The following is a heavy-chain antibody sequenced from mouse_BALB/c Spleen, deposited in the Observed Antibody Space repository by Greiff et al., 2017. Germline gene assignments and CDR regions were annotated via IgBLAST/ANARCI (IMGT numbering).Heavy chain of an antibody. CDR1: GYSFTGYY. D-gene: IGHD3-2*01. Sequence: VQLQQSGPELVKPGASVKISCKASGYSFTGYYMHWVKQSHVKSLEWIGRINPYNGATSYNQNFKDKASLTVDKSSSTAYMELHSLTSEDSAVYYCARDSSGYVFYAMDYWGQGTSVTVSS. J-gene: IGHJ4*01. CDR3: ARDSSGYVFYAMDY. CDR2: INPYNGAT. V-gene: IGHV1-31*01.